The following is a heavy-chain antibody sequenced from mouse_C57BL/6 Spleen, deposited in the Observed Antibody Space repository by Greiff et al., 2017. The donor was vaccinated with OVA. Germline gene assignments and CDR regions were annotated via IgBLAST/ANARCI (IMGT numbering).Heavy chain of an antibody. CDR2: ISYDGSN. V-gene: IGHV3-6*01. CDR1: GYSITSGYY. Sequence: VQLQQSGPGLVKPSQSLSLTCSVTGYSITSGYYWNWIRQFPGNKLEWMGYISYDGSNNYNPSLKNRISITRDTSKNQFFLKLNSVTTEDTATYYCARGGSSYYFDYWGQGTTLTVSS. CDR3: ARGGSSYYFDY. D-gene: IGHD1-1*01. J-gene: IGHJ2*01.